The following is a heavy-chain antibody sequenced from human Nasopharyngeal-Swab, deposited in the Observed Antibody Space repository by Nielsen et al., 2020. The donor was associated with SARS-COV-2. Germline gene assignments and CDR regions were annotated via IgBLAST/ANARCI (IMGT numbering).Heavy chain of an antibody. Sequence: SETLSLTCSLNGVSFSGYHWGWIRQSPGKRLEWIGDITRSGNTNYNPALKSRVIMSVATSKDEFSLKLTSVTAADTAIYFCARVNYGGGIVPASYSFFMDVWGKGTSVAVSS. CDR1: GVSFSGYH. V-gene: IGHV4-34*01. J-gene: IGHJ6*03. CDR3: ARVNYGGGIVPASYSFFMDV. D-gene: IGHD2-2*01. CDR2: ITRSGNT.